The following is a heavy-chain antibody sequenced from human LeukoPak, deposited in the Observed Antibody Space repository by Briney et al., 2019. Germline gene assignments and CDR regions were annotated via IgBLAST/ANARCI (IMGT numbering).Heavy chain of an antibody. J-gene: IGHJ5*02. V-gene: IGHV1-18*01. CDR1: GYTFTIYG. D-gene: IGHD3-22*01. CDR3: ARDTYYYDSSGYSGWFDP. CDR2: ISPYNGNT. Sequence: EASVKVSCKASGYTFTIYGISWVRQAPGQGLEWMGWISPYNGNTNYAQKLQGRVTMTTDTSTSTAYMELRSLRSDDTAVYYCARDTYYYDSSGYSGWFDPWGQGTLVTVSS.